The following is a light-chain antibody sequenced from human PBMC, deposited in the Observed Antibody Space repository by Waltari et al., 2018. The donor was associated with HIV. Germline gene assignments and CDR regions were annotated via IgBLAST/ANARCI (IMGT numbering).Light chain of an antibody. CDR3: QSYDRSLSAWV. Sequence: QSVLAQPPSVSGAPGQRVTIPCTASSSKIGADYHVYWYQHLPGKAPKLLIYGNSNRPSGVPNRFSGSKSDTSASLAITGLQAEDEADYYCQSYDRSLSAWVFGGGTRLNVL. CDR2: GNS. J-gene: IGLJ3*02. CDR1: SSKIGADYH. V-gene: IGLV1-40*01.